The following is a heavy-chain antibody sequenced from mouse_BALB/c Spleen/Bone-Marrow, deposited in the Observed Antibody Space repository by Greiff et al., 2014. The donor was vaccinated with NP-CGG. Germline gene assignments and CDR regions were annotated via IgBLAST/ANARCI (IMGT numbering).Heavy chain of an antibody. J-gene: IGHJ2*01. Sequence: EVQRVESGPELVKPGASMKISCKASGYSFTGYYMHWLKQSHGKNLEWIGLINPFNGGTDYNQKFKGKATLTVDKSSGTAYMELLSLTSEDSAVYDCARRGFHYGYDGCYFDYWGQGTTLTVSS. CDR2: INPFNGGT. D-gene: IGHD2-2*01. CDR1: GYSFTGYY. CDR3: ARRGFHYGYDGCYFDY. V-gene: IGHV1-34*01.